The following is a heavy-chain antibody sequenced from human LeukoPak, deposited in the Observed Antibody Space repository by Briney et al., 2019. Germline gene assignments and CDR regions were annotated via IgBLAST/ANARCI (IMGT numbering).Heavy chain of an antibody. CDR1: GDSVSSNSVA. CDR2: TYYRSKWYN. V-gene: IGHV6-1*01. Sequence: SRTLSLTCAISGDSVSSNSVAWNWIRQSPSRGLEWLGRTYYRSKWYNDYAVSVKSRITINPDTSKNQFSLQLNSVTPEDTAVYFCARTSTGYSGGCYFIGNFDYWGQGTLVTASS. J-gene: IGHJ4*02. D-gene: IGHD6-19*01. CDR3: ARTSTGYSGGCYFIGNFDY.